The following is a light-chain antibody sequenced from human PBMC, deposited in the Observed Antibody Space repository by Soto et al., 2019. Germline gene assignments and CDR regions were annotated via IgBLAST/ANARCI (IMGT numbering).Light chain of an antibody. CDR3: QSYDSSLSVV. Sequence: QSVLTQPPSVSGAPGQRVTISCTGSSSNIGAGYDVHWYQQLPETAPKLLIYGNSNRPSGVPDRFSGSKSGTSASLAITGLQAEDEADYYCQSYDSSLSVVFGGGTKLTVL. J-gene: IGLJ2*01. CDR2: GNS. CDR1: SSNIGAGYD. V-gene: IGLV1-40*01.